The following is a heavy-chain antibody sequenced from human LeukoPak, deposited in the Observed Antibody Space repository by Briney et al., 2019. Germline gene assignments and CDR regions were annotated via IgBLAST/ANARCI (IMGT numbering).Heavy chain of an antibody. Sequence: PSETLSLTCAVYGGSFNGYYWSWIRQPPGKGLEWIGEINHSGSTNYNPSLKSRVTISVDTSKNQFSLKLSSVTAADTAVYYCACGAAVSIFDYWGQGTLVTVSS. CDR1: GGSFNGYY. J-gene: IGHJ4*02. CDR2: INHSGST. CDR3: ACGAAVSIFDY. V-gene: IGHV4-34*01. D-gene: IGHD2-15*01.